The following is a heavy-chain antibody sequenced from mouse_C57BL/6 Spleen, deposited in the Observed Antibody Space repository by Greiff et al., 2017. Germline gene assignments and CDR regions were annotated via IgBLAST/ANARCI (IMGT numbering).Heavy chain of an antibody. CDR3: ARSPFDYGSGPYYFDY. D-gene: IGHD1-1*01. J-gene: IGHJ2*01. CDR1: GYTFTSYW. Sequence: VKLQQPGAELVRPGSSVKLSCKASGYTFTSYWMHWVKQRPIQGLEWIGNIDPSDSETHYNQKFKDKATLTVDKSSSTAYMQLSSLTSEDSAVYYCARSPFDYGSGPYYFDYWGQGTTLTVSS. V-gene: IGHV1-52*01. CDR2: IDPSDSET.